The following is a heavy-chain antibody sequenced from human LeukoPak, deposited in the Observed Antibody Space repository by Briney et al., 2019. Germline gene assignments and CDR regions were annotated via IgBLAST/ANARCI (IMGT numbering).Heavy chain of an antibody. D-gene: IGHD6-19*01. J-gene: IGHJ5*02. V-gene: IGHV1-2*02. Sequence: ASVKVSCKASGYSFTDYYMHWVRQAPGQGLEWMGWINPNSGGTNYAQKFQGRVTMTRDTSISTAYMELSRLRSDDTAVYYCAREFSSGWYWFDPWGQGTLVTVSS. CDR3: AREFSSGWYWFDP. CDR2: INPNSGGT. CDR1: GYSFTDYY.